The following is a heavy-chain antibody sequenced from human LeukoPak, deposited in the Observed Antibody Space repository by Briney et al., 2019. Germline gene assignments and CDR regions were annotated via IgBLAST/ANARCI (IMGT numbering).Heavy chain of an antibody. CDR3: ARGDRLADDAFDI. CDR1: GGSISSYY. J-gene: IGHJ3*02. D-gene: IGHD2-21*02. Sequence: SETLSLTCTVSGGSISSYYWSWIRQPPGKRLEWIGYIYYSGSTNYNPSLKSRVTISVDTSKNQFSLKLSSVTAADTAVYYCARGDRLADDAFDIWGQGTMVTVSS. CDR2: IYYSGST. V-gene: IGHV4-59*01.